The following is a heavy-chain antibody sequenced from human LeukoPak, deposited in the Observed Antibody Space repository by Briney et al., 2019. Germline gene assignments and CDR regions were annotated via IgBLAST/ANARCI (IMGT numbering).Heavy chain of an antibody. CDR3: ARVAVTPSRRLSDGPSDAFDI. Sequence: SQTLSLTCTVSGGSISSGDYYWSWIRQPPGKGLEWIGYIYYSGSTYYNPSLKSRVTISVDTSKNQFSLKLSSVTAADTAVYYCARVAVTPSRRLSDGPSDAFDIWGQGTMVTVSS. CDR1: GGSISSGDYY. D-gene: IGHD4-17*01. J-gene: IGHJ3*02. V-gene: IGHV4-30-4*08. CDR2: IYYSGST.